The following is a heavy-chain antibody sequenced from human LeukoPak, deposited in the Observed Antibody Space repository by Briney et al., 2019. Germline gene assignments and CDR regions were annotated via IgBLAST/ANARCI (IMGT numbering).Heavy chain of an antibody. Sequence: PSETLSLTCTVSGGSISSYYWSWIRQPAGKGLEWIGRIYTSGSTNYNPSLKSRVTISVDTSKNQFSLKLSSVTAADTAVYYCARRNYYGSGSYPRVHFDYWGQGTLVTVPS. V-gene: IGHV4-4*07. J-gene: IGHJ4*02. CDR2: IYTSGST. CDR3: ARRNYYGSGSYPRVHFDY. D-gene: IGHD3-10*01. CDR1: GGSISSYY.